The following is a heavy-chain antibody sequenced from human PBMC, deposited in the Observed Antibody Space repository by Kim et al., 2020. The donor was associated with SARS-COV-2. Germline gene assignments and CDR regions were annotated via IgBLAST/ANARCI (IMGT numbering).Heavy chain of an antibody. CDR2: INHSGST. Sequence: SETLSLTCAVYGGSFSGYYWSWIRQPPGKGLEWIGEINHSGSTNYNPSLKSRVTISVDTSKNQFSLKLSSVTAADTAVYYCARGNYYGSGRSFDYWGQGT. CDR1: GGSFSGYY. CDR3: ARGNYYGSGRSFDY. V-gene: IGHV4-34*01. J-gene: IGHJ4*02. D-gene: IGHD3-10*01.